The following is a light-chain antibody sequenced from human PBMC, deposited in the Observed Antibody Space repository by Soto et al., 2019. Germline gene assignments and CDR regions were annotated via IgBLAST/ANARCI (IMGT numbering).Light chain of an antibody. Sequence: EIVLTQSPGTLSLSPGERATLSCRASQSVSSSYLAWYQQKPGQAPRLLIYGASTRATGIPDRFSGSGSGTDCPLTVSRLEPEDFAVYYCHKYGRSPQTFGRGPKVEIK. J-gene: IGKJ1*01. CDR1: QSVSSSY. CDR2: GAS. CDR3: HKYGRSPQT. V-gene: IGKV3-20*01.